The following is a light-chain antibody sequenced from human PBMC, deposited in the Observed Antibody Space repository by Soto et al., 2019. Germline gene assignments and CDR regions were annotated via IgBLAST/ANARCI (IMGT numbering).Light chain of an antibody. CDR1: QSVSSYY. V-gene: IGKV3-20*01. Sequence: EIVLTQSPGPLSLSPGDRATLSCRASQSVSSYYLAWYQQKPGQAPRILIYDTSNRATGIPDRFIGSGSGTDFTLSVSGLEPEDFAMYYCQHYGSPRMVGQGTRVEIK. J-gene: IGKJ1*01. CDR2: DTS. CDR3: QHYGSPRM.